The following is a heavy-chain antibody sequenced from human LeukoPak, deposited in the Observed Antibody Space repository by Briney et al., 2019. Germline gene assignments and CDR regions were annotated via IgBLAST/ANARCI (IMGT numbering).Heavy chain of an antibody. Sequence: PSQTLSLTCTVSRGSISSGDYYWSWIRQPPGKGLEWIGYIYYSGSTYYNPSPKSRVTISVDTSKNQSSLKLSSVTAADTAVYYCARDPRGDYYDSSGPGWYFDLWGRGTLVTVSS. CDR3: ARDPRGDYYDSSGPGWYFDL. J-gene: IGHJ2*01. D-gene: IGHD3-22*01. CDR2: IYYSGST. V-gene: IGHV4-30-4*01. CDR1: RGSISSGDYY.